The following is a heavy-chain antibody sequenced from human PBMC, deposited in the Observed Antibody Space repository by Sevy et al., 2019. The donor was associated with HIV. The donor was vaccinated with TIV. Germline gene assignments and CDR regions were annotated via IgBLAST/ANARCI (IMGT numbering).Heavy chain of an antibody. CDR3: ASAREYYEDNSGYLDY. V-gene: IGHV1-24*01. Sequence: ASVKVSCKVSGYTLSQLSMHWVRQAPGKRLEWMGRFAPEDGETIFAQKFQGRVTMTEDTFTDTVYMELSSLRSEDTAVYYCASAREYYEDNSGYLDYWGQGTLVTVSS. D-gene: IGHD3-22*01. J-gene: IGHJ4*02. CDR2: FAPEDGET. CDR1: GYTLSQLS.